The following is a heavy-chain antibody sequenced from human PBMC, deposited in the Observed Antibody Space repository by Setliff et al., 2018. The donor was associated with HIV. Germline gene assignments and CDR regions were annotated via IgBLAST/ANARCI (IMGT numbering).Heavy chain of an antibody. CDR3: ARGVNPDYGDSWFDP. Sequence: PSETLSLTCTVSGGSISSGGYYRSWIRQHPGKGLEWIGYIYYSGSTYYNPSLKSRVTISIDTSKNQFSLKLSSVTAADTAVYYCARGVNPDYGDSWFDPWGQGTLVTV. CDR1: GGSISSGGYY. D-gene: IGHD4-17*01. V-gene: IGHV4-31*03. J-gene: IGHJ5*02. CDR2: IYYSGST.